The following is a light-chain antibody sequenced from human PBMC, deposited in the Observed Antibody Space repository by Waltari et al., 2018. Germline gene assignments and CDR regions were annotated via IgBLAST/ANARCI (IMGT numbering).Light chain of an antibody. CDR2: GAS. V-gene: IGKV3-15*01. CDR1: QSVTTN. Sequence: EIVMTQSPATLSVSPGERAILSCRASQSVTTNLAWYQQKPGQAPRLLNYGASTRAPDIPARFSGSGSGTESTLTISSLQSEDCAVYYCNQYNDGPPFNFGQGTKLEIK. CDR3: NQYNDGPPFN. J-gene: IGKJ2*01.